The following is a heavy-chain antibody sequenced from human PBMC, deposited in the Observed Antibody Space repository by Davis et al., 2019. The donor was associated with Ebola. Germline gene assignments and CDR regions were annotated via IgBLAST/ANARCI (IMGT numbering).Heavy chain of an antibody. CDR2: ISWYSGSI. V-gene: IGHV3-9*01. CDR3: AKGPRSNPSPYNYDYGMDV. D-gene: IGHD6-6*01. J-gene: IGHJ6*04. Sequence: PCAASGFTFDDYAMHWVRQAPGTGLEWVSGISWYSGSIGYADSVKGRFTISRDNAKNSLYLQMNSLRAEDTALYYCAKGPRSNPSPYNYDYGMDVWGKGTTVTVSS. CDR1: GFTFDDYA.